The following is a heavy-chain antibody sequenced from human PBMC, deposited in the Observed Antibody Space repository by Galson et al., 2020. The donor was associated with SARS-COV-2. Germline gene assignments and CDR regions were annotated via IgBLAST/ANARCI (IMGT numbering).Heavy chain of an antibody. CDR1: GGSIHISNYY. CDR3: AQREYYHGYFQY. J-gene: IGHJ4*02. CDR2: MYYGRSA. D-gene: IGHD3-10*01. V-gene: IGHV4-39*07. Sequence: ASETLSLTCTVSGGSIHISNYYWGWIRQPPGEGLEWIGTMYYGRSAYYNPSLRSRVAISVDPSKNQFSLKVTSVTAADTAVYYCAQREYYHGYFQYWGQGTLVTVSS.